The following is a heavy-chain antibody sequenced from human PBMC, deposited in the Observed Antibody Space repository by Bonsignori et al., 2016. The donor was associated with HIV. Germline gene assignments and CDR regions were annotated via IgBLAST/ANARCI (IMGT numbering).Heavy chain of an antibody. Sequence: QVQLQESGPGLVKPSGTLSLTCAVSGDSITTNYWWSWVRQPPGKGLEWIGEIYHSGAPNYMPSLKSRVAISIDKSKNEFSLKLTSVTAADTAVYYCARGEAGTSDPSLFYFDLWGPECWSPSPQ. D-gene: IGHD6-19*01. CDR1: GDSITTNYW. CDR2: IYHSGAP. V-gene: IGHV4-4*02. J-gene: IGHJ4*01. CDR3: ARGEAGTSDPSLFYFDL.